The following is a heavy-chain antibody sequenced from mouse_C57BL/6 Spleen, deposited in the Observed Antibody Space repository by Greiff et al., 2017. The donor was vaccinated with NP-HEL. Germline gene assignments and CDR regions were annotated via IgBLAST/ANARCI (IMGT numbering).Heavy chain of an antibody. D-gene: IGHD2-5*01. V-gene: IGHV2-2*01. J-gene: IGHJ4*01. CDR2: IWSGGST. CDR3: ARKAYYSNYGAMDY. CDR1: GFSLTSYG. Sequence: VQLQESGPGLVQPSQSLSITCTVSGFSLTSYGVHWVRQSPGKGLEWLGVIWSGGSTDYNAAFISRLSISKDNSKSQVFFKMNSLQADDTAIYYCARKAYYSNYGAMDYWGQGTSVTVSS.